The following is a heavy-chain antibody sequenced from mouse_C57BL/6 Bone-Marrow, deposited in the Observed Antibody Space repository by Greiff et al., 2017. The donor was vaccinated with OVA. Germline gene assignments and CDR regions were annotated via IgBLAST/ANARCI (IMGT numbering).Heavy chain of an antibody. CDR3: ARPYDYDRDYYAMDY. CDR2: INPNSGST. Sequence: QVQLQQPGAELVKPGASVKLSCKASGYTLNSYWMQWVKQRPGQGLEWIGMINPNSGSTNYNEKFKSKATLTVDKSSSTAYMQLSSLTSEDSAVYYCARPYDYDRDYYAMDYWGQGTSVTVSS. J-gene: IGHJ4*01. V-gene: IGHV1-64*01. D-gene: IGHD2-4*01. CDR1: GYTLNSYW.